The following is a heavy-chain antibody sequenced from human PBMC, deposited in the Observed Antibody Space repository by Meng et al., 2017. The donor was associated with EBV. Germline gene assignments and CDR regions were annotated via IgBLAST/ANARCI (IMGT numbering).Heavy chain of an antibody. CDR1: GGTFSSYA. V-gene: IGHV1-69*01. CDR3: ARVEGSGSYYNSHEYFQH. D-gene: IGHD3-10*01. Sequence: VQLVHLGAGVKKPGSSVKVSCKASGGTFSSYAISWVRQAPGQGLEWMGGIIPIFGTANYAQKFQGRVTITADESTSTAYMELSSLRSEDTAVYYCARVEGSGSYYNSHEYFQHWGQGTLVTVSS. J-gene: IGHJ1*01. CDR2: IIPIFGTA.